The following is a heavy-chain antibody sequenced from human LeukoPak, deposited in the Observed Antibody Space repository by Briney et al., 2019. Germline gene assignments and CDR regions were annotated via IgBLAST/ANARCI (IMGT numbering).Heavy chain of an antibody. V-gene: IGHV4-31*03. J-gene: IGHJ4*02. Sequence: PSKTLSLTCTVSGGSISSGGYYWSWIRQHPGKGLEWIGYIYYSGSTYYNPSLKSRVTISVDTSKNQFSLKLSSVTAAGTAVYYCASGISQWLVPYWGQGTLVTVSS. D-gene: IGHD6-19*01. CDR3: ASGISQWLVPY. CDR2: IYYSGST. CDR1: GGSISSGGYY.